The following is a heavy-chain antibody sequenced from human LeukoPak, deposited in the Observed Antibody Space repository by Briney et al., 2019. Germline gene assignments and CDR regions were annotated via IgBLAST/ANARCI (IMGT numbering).Heavy chain of an antibody. Sequence: PGWSLRLSCAASGFTFSNYWMHWVRQGPGKGLVWVSRISSDGSSTSYADSVKGRFTISRDNAKNTLYLQMNSLRAEDTAVYYCARTAYSDYSLGFWGQGTLVTVSS. D-gene: IGHD5-12*01. V-gene: IGHV3-74*01. CDR3: ARTAYSDYSLGF. CDR1: GFTFSNYW. J-gene: IGHJ4*02. CDR2: ISSDGSST.